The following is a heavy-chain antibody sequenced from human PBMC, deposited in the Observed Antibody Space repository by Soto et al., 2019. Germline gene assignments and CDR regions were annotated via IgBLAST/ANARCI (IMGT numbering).Heavy chain of an antibody. CDR2: ISYDGSNK. J-gene: IGHJ4*02. CDR1: GFTFSSYA. Sequence: QVQLVESGGGVVQPGRSLRLSCAASGFTFSSYAMHWVRQAPGKGLEWVAVISYDGSNKYYADSVKGRFTISRDNSKXXLXLXXNSLRAEDTAVYYCARGRWILYYYDSSGYLDHFDYWGQGTLVTVSS. CDR3: ARGRWILYYYDSSGYLDHFDY. V-gene: IGHV3-30-3*01. D-gene: IGHD3-22*01.